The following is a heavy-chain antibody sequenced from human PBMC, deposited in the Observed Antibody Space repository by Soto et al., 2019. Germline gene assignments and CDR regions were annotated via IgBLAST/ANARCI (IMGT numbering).Heavy chain of an antibody. CDR1: GGTFSSHS. D-gene: IGHD3-3*01. CDR3: ARVGYDFWSGPYYYGMDV. Sequence: GASVKVSCKSSGGTFSSHSINWVRQAPGQGLEWMGWISAYNGNTNYAQKLQGRVTMTTDTSTSTAYMELRSLRSDDTAVYYCARVGYDFWSGPYYYGMDVWGQGTTVTVSS. J-gene: IGHJ6*02. CDR2: ISAYNGNT. V-gene: IGHV1-18*01.